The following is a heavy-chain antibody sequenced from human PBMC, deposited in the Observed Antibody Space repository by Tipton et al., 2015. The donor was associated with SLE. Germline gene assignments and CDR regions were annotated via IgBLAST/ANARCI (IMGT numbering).Heavy chain of an antibody. J-gene: IGHJ3*02. D-gene: IGHD2-21*01. V-gene: IGHV4-34*01. CDR1: GGSFSGYY. CDR2: IYYSGST. Sequence: TLSLTCAVYGGSFSGYYWGWIRQPPGKGLEWIGSIYYSGSTYYNPSLKSRVTISVDTSKNQFSLKLSSVTAADTAVYYCARVEIPGLQGAFDIWGQGTMVTVSS. CDR3: ARVEIPGLQGAFDI.